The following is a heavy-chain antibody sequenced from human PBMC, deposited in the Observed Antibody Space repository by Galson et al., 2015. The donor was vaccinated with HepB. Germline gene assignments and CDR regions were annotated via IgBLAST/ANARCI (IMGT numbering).Heavy chain of an antibody. CDR3: ARATYGGWNGFDY. CDR1: GFTFSRHG. V-gene: IGHV3-48*02. Sequence: LRLSCAGSGFTFSRHGIHWVRQAPGKGLEWVSYISSSGTGIHYADSVKGRFTISRDNAKNSLYLQMNSLRDEDTAVYYCARATYGGWNGFDYWGQGTLVTVSS. D-gene: IGHD4/OR15-4a*01. J-gene: IGHJ4*02. CDR2: ISSSGTGI.